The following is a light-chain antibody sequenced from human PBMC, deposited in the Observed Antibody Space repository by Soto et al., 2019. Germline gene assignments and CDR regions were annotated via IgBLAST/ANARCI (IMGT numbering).Light chain of an antibody. Sequence: ETVMTQSPGTLSLSPGERATLSCRASQSVSSGDLAWYQQKPGQAPRLLIFGASNRATGIPDRFTGSGSGTDLTLTISRLEPEDFAVYYCQQYGISQNTFGQGTKLEIK. CDR2: GAS. CDR1: QSVSSGD. CDR3: QQYGISQNT. V-gene: IGKV3-20*01. J-gene: IGKJ2*01.